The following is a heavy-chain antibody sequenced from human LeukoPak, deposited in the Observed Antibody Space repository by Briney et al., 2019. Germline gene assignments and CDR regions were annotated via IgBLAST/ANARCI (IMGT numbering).Heavy chain of an antibody. CDR2: FDPEDGET. CDR3: ATTRGYSGYDFPYYFDY. D-gene: IGHD5-12*01. V-gene: IGHV1-24*01. Sequence: ASVKVSCKVSGYTLTELSMHWVRPAPGKGLEWMGGFDPEDGETIYAQKFQGRVTMTEDTSTDTAYMELSSLRSEDTAVYYCATTRGYSGYDFPYYFDYWGQGTLVTVSS. CDR1: GYTLTELS. J-gene: IGHJ4*02.